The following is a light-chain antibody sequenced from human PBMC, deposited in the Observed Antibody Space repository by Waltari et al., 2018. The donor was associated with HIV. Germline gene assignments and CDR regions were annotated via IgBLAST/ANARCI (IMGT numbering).Light chain of an antibody. CDR2: MNN. CDR1: SSNIGSNY. CDR3: AAWDASLSAWV. V-gene: IGLV1-47*01. J-gene: IGLJ3*02. Sequence: QSVLTQPPSASGTPGQRVTISCSGSSSNIGSNYVYWYQQLPGTAPKLPLYMNNQRPSRVPDRFSGSKSGASASLAISGLRSEDEADYYCAAWDASLSAWVFGGGTKLTVL.